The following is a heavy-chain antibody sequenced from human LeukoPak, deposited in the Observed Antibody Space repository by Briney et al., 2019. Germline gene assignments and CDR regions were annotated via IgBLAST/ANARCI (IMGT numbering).Heavy chain of an antibody. D-gene: IGHD1-26*01. V-gene: IGHV4-59*01. CDR3: ARSRRRNSGSYYGGSDFDY. CDR2: IYYSGST. CDR1: GGSLSSYY. J-gene: IGHJ4*02. Sequence: SETLSLTCTVSGGSLSSYYWSWIRQPPGKGLEWIGYIYYSGSTNYNPSLKSRVTISVDTSKNQFSLKLSSVTAADTAVYYCARSRRRNSGSYYGGSDFDYWGQGTLVTVSS.